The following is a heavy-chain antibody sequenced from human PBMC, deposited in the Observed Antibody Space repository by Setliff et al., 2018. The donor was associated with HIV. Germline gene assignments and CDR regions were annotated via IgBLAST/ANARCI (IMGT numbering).Heavy chain of an antibody. CDR1: GYTFTAYG. Sequence: GASVKVSCKPSGYTFTAYGLSWVRQAPGQGLEWMGWISTYSDETSSSQNLQGRLTMTTDTSTSTAYMELRSLRSDDTAVYFCARVGPFAFDSSGYAEFWGQGTLVTVSS. J-gene: IGHJ4*02. V-gene: IGHV1-18*01. D-gene: IGHD3-22*01. CDR3: ARVGPFAFDSSGYAEF. CDR2: ISTYSDET.